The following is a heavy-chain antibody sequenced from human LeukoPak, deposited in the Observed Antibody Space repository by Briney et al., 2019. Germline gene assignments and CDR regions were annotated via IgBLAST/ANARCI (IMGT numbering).Heavy chain of an antibody. Sequence: GGSPRLSCAASGFTFSTYEMNWVRQAPGKGLEWVSYITYSGSSMSYADSVKGRFTISRDNAKNSLYLQMNSLRAEDTALYYCARKYCTGGSCYFDYWGQGTLVTVSS. CDR1: GFTFSTYE. CDR3: ARKYCTGGSCYFDY. CDR2: ITYSGSSM. V-gene: IGHV3-48*03. D-gene: IGHD2-8*02. J-gene: IGHJ4*02.